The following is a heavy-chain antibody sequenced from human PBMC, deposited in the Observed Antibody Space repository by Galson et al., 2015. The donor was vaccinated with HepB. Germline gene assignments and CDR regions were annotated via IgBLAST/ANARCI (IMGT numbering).Heavy chain of an antibody. CDR3: ARDVWFGEVGNYYYGMDV. D-gene: IGHD3-10*01. CDR2: ISSSSSYI. Sequence: SLRLSCAASGFTFSSYSMNWVRQAPGKGLEWVSSISSSSSYIYYADSVKGRFTISRDTAKNSLYLQMNSLRAEDTAVYYCARDVWFGEVGNYYYGMDVWGQGTTVTVSS. J-gene: IGHJ6*02. V-gene: IGHV3-21*01. CDR1: GFTFSSYS.